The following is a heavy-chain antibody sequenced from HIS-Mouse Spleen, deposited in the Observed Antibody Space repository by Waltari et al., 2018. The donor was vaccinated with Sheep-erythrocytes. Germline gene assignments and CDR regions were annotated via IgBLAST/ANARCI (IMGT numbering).Heavy chain of an antibody. J-gene: IGHJ4*02. CDR3: ARVASGATFDY. CDR2: ISSSSSYI. Sequence: EVQLVESGGGLVKPGVSLRLSGAASGFTFRSHSMNWGRQAPGKGLEWVSSISSSSSYIYYADSVKGRFTISRDNAKNSLYLQMNSLRAEDTAVYYCARVASGATFDYWGQGTLVTVSS. CDR1: GFTFRSHS. V-gene: IGHV3-21*01. D-gene: IGHD1-26*01.